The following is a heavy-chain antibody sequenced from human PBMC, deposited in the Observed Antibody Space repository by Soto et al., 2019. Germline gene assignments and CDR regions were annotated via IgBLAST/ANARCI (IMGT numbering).Heavy chain of an antibody. Sequence: LRLSCAASGFTFDDYAMHWVRQAPGKGLEWVSGISWNGGSIGYADSVKGRFTISRDNAKNSMYLQMNSLRPEDTALYYCAKDSAGRGFSYDPIDYWGQGTLVTVSS. CDR3: AKDSAGRGFSYDPIDY. CDR2: ISWNGGSI. D-gene: IGHD5-18*01. CDR1: GFTFDDYA. V-gene: IGHV3-9*01. J-gene: IGHJ4*02.